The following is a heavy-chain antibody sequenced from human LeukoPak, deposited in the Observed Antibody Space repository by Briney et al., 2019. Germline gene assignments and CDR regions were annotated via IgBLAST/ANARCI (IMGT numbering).Heavy chain of an antibody. Sequence: GGSLRLSGVASGFTFSNSWMHWVRQVPGKGLLWVSRINIDGTNTKYADSVKGRFTISRDNAKNTLYLQMNTLRAEDTAVYYCARDQSQAGPTTVDYWGQGTLVTISS. CDR1: GFTFSNSW. J-gene: IGHJ4*02. CDR3: ARDQSQAGPTTVDY. V-gene: IGHV3-74*03. CDR2: INIDGTNT. D-gene: IGHD1-14*01.